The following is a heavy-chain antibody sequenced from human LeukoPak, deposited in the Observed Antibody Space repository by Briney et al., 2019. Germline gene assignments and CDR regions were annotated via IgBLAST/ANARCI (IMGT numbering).Heavy chain of an antibody. CDR1: GGSISTSSYF. V-gene: IGHV4-39*01. D-gene: IGHD2/OR15-2a*01. Sequence: SETLSLTCTVSGGSISTSSYFWGWIRQPPGKGLEWIGSIYYSGITFYNPSLKSRLTISVDTSKNQFSLKLTSVTAADTAVYYCARPLDTTFFNAFDIWGQGTMVTVSS. CDR3: ARPLDTTFFNAFDI. J-gene: IGHJ3*02. CDR2: IYYSGIT.